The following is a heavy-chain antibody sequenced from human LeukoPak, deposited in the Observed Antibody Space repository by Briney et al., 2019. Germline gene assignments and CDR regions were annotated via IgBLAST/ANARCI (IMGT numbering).Heavy chain of an antibody. V-gene: IGHV6-1*01. CDR3: ARVGVAGYFDF. CDR1: GDSISSNSVT. Sequence: SRTLSLTCAISGDSISSNSVTWNWIRQSPSRGLEWLGRTYYRSKWYNDYAVSVKSRITFNPDTSKNQFSLQLNSVTPEDTAVYYCARVGVAGYFDFWGRGTLVTVSS. CDR2: TYYRSKWYN. J-gene: IGHJ4*02. D-gene: IGHD1-26*01.